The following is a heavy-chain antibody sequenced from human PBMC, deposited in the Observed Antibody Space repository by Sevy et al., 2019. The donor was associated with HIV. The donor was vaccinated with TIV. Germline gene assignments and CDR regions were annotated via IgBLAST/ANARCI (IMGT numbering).Heavy chain of an antibody. D-gene: IGHD3-22*01. CDR1: GFSFSSYS. CDR2: ISHSIGSI. V-gene: IGHV3-48*02. CDR3: AREYYYDTRGFDY. J-gene: IGHJ4*02. Sequence: GGSLRLSCAASGFSFSSYSMNWVRQAPGKGLEWVSYISHSIGSIYYTDSVKGRFTISRDNAKNSVYLQMNSLRDEDTAVYYCAREYYYDTRGFDYWGQGSLVTVSS.